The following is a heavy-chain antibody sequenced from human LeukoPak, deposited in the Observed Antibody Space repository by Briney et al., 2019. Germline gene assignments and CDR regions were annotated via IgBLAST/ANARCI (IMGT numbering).Heavy chain of an antibody. CDR3: ARDQGGETPYYFDY. V-gene: IGHV3-30*04. D-gene: IGHD3-10*01. CDR2: ISYDGSNK. J-gene: IGHJ4*02. CDR1: GFTFSSYA. Sequence: PGGSLRLSCAASGFTFSSYALHWVRQAPGQGLEWLAVISYDGSNKYYADSVKGRFTISRDNSKNTLYLQMNSLRAEDTAVYYCARDQGGETPYYFDYWGQGTLVTVSS.